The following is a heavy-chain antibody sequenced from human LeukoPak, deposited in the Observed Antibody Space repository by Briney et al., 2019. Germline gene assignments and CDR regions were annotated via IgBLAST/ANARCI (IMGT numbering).Heavy chain of an antibody. D-gene: IGHD3-16*02. V-gene: IGHV3-23*01. Sequence: PGGSLRLSCAASGFTFSSYAMSWVRQAPGKGLEWVSAISGSGGSTYYADSVKGRFTISRDNSKNTLYLQMNSLRAEDTAVYYCASTYYAYIWGSYRSPDDAFDIWGQGTMVTVSS. J-gene: IGHJ3*02. CDR1: GFTFSSYA. CDR2: ISGSGGST. CDR3: ASTYYAYIWGSYRSPDDAFDI.